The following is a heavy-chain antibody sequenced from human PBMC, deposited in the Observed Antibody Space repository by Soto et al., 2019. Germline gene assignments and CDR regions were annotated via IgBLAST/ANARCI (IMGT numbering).Heavy chain of an antibody. J-gene: IGHJ4*02. V-gene: IGHV4-30-2*01. D-gene: IGHD5-12*01. CDR3: AAGGGLPRYY. CDR1: GGSISSGGYS. Sequence: QLQLQESGSGLVKPSQTLSLTCAVSGGSISSGGYSWSWIRQPPGKGLEWIGYIYHSGSTYYNPSLKSRVTIPVDRSTNQSSLKLSSVTAADTAVYYCAAGGGLPRYYWGQGTLVTVSS. CDR2: IYHSGST.